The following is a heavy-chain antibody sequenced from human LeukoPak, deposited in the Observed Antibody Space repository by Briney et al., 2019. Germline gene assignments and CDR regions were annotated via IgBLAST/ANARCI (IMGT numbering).Heavy chain of an antibody. V-gene: IGHV1-2*02. CDR3: ARDSLAVRGVNWQNDY. J-gene: IGHJ4*02. CDR2: INPNSGGT. CDR1: GYTFTGYY. D-gene: IGHD3-10*01. Sequence: ASVKVSCKAPGYTFTGYYMHWVRQAPGQGLEWMGWINPNSGGTNYAQKFQGRVTMTRDTSISTAYMELSRLRSDDTAVYYCARDSLAVRGVNWQNDYWGQGTLVTVSS.